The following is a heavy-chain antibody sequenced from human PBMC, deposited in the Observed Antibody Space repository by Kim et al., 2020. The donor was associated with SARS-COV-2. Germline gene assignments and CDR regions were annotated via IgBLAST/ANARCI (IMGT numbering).Heavy chain of an antibody. V-gene: IGHV3-9*01. J-gene: IGHJ3*02. CDR3: AKDPNPTYYYDSSGYFVDAFDI. Sequence: GGSLRLSCAASGFTFDDYAMHWVRQAPGKGLEWVSGISWNSGSIGYADSVKGRFTISRDNAKNSLYLQMNSLRAEDTALYYCAKDPNPTYYYDSSGYFVDAFDIWGQGTMVTVSS. CDR2: ISWNSGSI. D-gene: IGHD3-22*01. CDR1: GFTFDDYA.